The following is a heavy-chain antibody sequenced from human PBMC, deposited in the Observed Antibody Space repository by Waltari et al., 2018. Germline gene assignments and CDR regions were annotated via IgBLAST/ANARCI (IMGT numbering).Heavy chain of an antibody. CDR1: GYTLTELS. V-gene: IGHV1-24*01. J-gene: IGHJ4*02. D-gene: IGHD6-19*01. Sequence: QVQLVQSGAEVKKPGASVKVSCKVSGYTLTELSMHWVRQAPGKGLEWMGGFEPEEVETSNGPKFQGRVAMTEDTSTDTACMELSSLRSEDTAVYYCATGYSSGWHFDYWGQGTLVTVSS. CDR2: FEPEEVET. CDR3: ATGYSSGWHFDY.